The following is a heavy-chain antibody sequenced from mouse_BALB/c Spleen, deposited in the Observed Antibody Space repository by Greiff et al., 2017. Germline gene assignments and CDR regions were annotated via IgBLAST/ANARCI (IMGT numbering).Heavy chain of an antibody. Sequence: EVQLQQSGAELVKPGASVKLSCTASGFNIKDTYMHWVKQRPEQGLEWIGRIDPANGNTKYDPKFQGKATITADTSSNTAYLQLSSLTSEDTAVYYCARKGNYEYYYAMDYGGQGTSVTVSS. CDR3: ARKGNYEYYYAMDY. CDR1: GFNIKDTY. D-gene: IGHD2-1*01. CDR2: IDPANGNT. V-gene: IGHV14-3*02. J-gene: IGHJ4*01.